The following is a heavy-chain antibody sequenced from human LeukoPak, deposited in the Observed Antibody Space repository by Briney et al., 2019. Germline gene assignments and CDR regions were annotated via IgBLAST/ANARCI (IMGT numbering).Heavy chain of an antibody. D-gene: IGHD6-13*01. Sequence: SETLSLTCAVYGGSLNGYYWSWIRQPPGKGLEWIGEISHSGTTYYNPTLKGRVTVSVDTTKNQFSLKLSSVTAADTAVYYCARGRLTEYSSLLFDYWGQGALVTVSS. CDR3: ARGRLTEYSSLLFDY. V-gene: IGHV4-34*01. J-gene: IGHJ4*02. CDR2: ISHSGTT. CDR1: GGSLNGYY.